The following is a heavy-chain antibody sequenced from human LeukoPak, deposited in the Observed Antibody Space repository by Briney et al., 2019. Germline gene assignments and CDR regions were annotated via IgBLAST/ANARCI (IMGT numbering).Heavy chain of an antibody. J-gene: IGHJ5*02. V-gene: IGHV3-66*04. CDR1: GFTFSSYS. CDR3: ASHNWFDP. Sequence: GGSLRLSCAASGFTFSSYSMNWVRQAPGKGLEWVSVIYSGGNTFYADSVKGRFTISRDNSKNTLYLQMNSLSAEDTAVYYCASHNWFDPWGQGTLVTVSS. CDR2: IYSGGNT.